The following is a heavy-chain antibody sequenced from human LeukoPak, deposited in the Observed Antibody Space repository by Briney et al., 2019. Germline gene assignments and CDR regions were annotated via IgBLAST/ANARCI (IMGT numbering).Heavy chain of an antibody. D-gene: IGHD2-2*01. CDR3: ATLVVPAANDY. CDR1: GGTFSSYA. J-gene: IGHJ4*02. Sequence: SVKVSCKASGGTFSSYAISWARQAPGQGLEWMGGIIPIFGTANYAQKFQGRVTITADESTSTAYMELSSLRSEDTAVYYCATLVVPAANDYWGQGTLVTVSS. CDR2: IIPIFGTA. V-gene: IGHV1-69*13.